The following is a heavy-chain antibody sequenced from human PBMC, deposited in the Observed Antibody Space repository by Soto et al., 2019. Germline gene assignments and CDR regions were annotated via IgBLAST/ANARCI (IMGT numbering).Heavy chain of an antibody. J-gene: IGHJ4*02. Sequence: PVGSLRLSCAASGFTFRNNVLSWVRQAPGKGLDWVSGITGGGRDTYYADSVKGRFTISRDNSKNMVFLQMNSLRAEDTALYYCAKNGLDNSPSAIDSWGPGTLVTVSS. V-gene: IGHV3-23*01. CDR1: GFTFRNNV. D-gene: IGHD2-8*01. CDR2: ITGGGRDT. CDR3: AKNGLDNSPSAIDS.